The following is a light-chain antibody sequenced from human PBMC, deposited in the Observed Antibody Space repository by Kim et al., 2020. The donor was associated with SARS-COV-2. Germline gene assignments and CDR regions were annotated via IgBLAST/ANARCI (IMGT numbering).Light chain of an antibody. J-gene: IGKJ1*01. V-gene: IGKV1-5*03. CDR1: QSVITS. CDR2: KAS. CDR3: QQYKHYKT. Sequence: SDSVGDRVTIPCRASQSVITSLAWYQQKPGKAPKLLIYKASNLQSDVPSRFSGRGSGTEFTLTIDSLQPDDSSTYYCQQYKHYKTFGQGTKVDIK.